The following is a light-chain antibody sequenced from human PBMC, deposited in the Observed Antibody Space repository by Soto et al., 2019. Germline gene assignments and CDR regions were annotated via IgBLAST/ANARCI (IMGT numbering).Light chain of an antibody. Sequence: EIVLTQSPATLSLSPGETATLSSRASESVSSSYLAWYQQKPGQAPRLLIYGASSRATGIPDRFSGSGSGTDFTLTISRLEPEDFAVYYCQQYETSPRTFGQGTKV. J-gene: IGKJ1*01. V-gene: IGKV3-20*01. CDR2: GAS. CDR1: ESVSSSY. CDR3: QQYETSPRT.